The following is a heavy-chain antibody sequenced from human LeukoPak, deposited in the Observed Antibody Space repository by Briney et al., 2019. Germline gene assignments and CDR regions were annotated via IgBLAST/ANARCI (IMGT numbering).Heavy chain of an antibody. CDR3: ARVAENWKPWGYYFDY. V-gene: IGHV1-69*05. CDR2: IIPIFGTA. Sequence: SVKVSCKASGGTFSSYAISWVRQAPGQGLEWMGRIIPIFGTANYAQKFQGRVTITTDESTSTAYMELSSLRSEDTAVYYCARVAENWKPWGYYFDYWGQGALVTVSS. J-gene: IGHJ4*02. CDR1: GGTFSSYA. D-gene: IGHD1-1*01.